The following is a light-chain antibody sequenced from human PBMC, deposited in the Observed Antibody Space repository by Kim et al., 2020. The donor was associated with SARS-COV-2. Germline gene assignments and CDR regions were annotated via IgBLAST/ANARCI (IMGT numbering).Light chain of an antibody. CDR3: LLSYSGGWV. Sequence: QAVVTQEPSLTVSPGGTVTLTCGTSTEPVTSGHFPLWLQQKPGQAPTTLIHDTFNKHHWTPARFSGSLLGGKAALTLSGAQPEDEADYYCLLSYSGGWVFGGGTKLTVL. CDR1: TEPVTSGHF. V-gene: IGLV7-46*01. CDR2: DTF. J-gene: IGLJ3*02.